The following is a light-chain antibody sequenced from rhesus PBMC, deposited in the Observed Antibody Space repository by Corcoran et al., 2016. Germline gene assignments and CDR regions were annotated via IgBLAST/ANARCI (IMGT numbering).Light chain of an antibody. CDR2: DVS. J-gene: IGLJ6*01. CDR3: CSYRSGSTFV. Sequence: QAALTQPHSVSGSPGQSVTISCSGTSSDIGGYNYVSWYQQHPGTAPKLMIYDVSKRPSGVSDRFSGSKSGNTASLTISGLQAEDEADYYCCSYRSGSTFVFGSGTKLTVL. CDR1: SSDIGGYNY. V-gene: IGLV2-32*02.